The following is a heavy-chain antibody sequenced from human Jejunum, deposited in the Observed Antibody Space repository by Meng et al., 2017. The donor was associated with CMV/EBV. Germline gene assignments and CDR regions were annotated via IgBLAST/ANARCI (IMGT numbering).Heavy chain of an antibody. V-gene: IGHV3-7*01. D-gene: IGHD1-14*01. CDR1: FTLGSHW. CDR3: ARAPPVAAPGSYFDS. J-gene: IGHJ4*02. CDR2: IKQDGSVK. Sequence: FTLGSHWMAWVRQAPGKGLEWVANIKQDGSVKYYVDSVKGRFTISRDNAQNSLFLQMNSLRDEDTAVYFCARAPPVAAPGSYFDSWGQGAQVTVSS.